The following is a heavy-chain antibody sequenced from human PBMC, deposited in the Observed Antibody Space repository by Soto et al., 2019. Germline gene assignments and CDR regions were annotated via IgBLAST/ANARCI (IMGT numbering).Heavy chain of an antibody. CDR2: IYYSGST. CDR1: GGSISSGDYY. Sequence: QVQLQESGPGLVKPSQTLSLTCTVSGGSISSGDYYWSWIRQPPGKGLEWIGYIYYSGSTYYNPSLKSRVTMSFDTSTTPFSLKLRSVTAADTAVYYCARIAAAATGPWWFAPWGQGTLVTVSS. V-gene: IGHV4-30-4*01. CDR3: ARIAAAATGPWWFAP. J-gene: IGHJ5*02. D-gene: IGHD6-13*01.